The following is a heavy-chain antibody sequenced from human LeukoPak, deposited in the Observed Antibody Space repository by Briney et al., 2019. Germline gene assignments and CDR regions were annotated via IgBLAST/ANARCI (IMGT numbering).Heavy chain of an antibody. Sequence: GESLKISCRASGDSFPNYWIGWVRQMPGKGLEWMGIIYPGDSETRYSPSFQGQVTISADRSISTAYLQWSSLKASDTAMYYCASNVVGARAFDIWGQGTMVTVSS. D-gene: IGHD1-26*01. J-gene: IGHJ3*02. V-gene: IGHV5-51*01. CDR2: IYPGDSET. CDR3: ASNVVGARAFDI. CDR1: GDSFPNYW.